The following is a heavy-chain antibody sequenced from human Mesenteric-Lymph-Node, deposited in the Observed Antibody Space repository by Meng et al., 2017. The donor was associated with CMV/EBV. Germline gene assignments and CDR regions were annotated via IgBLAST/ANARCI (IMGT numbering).Heavy chain of an antibody. CDR2: IKQDGSEK. D-gene: IGHD2-2*01. CDR1: GFTFNDYW. J-gene: IGHJ6*02. V-gene: IGHV3-7*01. Sequence: GGSLRLSCTVSGFTFNDYWMSWVRQAPGKGLEWVANIKQDGSEKYYVDSVKGRFTISRDISKNSLYLQMNSLRVEDTAVYYCAKDLRAMTTYYYYYGMDVWGQGTTVTVSS. CDR3: AKDLRAMTTYYYYYGMDV.